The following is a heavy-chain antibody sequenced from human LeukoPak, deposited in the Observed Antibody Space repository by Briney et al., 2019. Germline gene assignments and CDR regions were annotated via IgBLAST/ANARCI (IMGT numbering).Heavy chain of an antibody. V-gene: IGHV4-39*07. Sequence: SETLSLTCTVSGGSISSSSFYWGWIRQPPGKGLEWIGSIYYSGSTYYNPSLKSRVTISVDTSKDQFSLKLSSVTAADTAVYYCARNSGWYGVSWGQGTLVTVSS. J-gene: IGHJ4*02. D-gene: IGHD6-19*01. CDR3: ARNSGWYGVS. CDR1: GGSISSSSFY. CDR2: IYYSGST.